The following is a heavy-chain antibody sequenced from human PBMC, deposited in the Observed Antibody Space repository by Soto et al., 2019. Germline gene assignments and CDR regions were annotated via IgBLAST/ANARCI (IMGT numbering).Heavy chain of an antibody. CDR2: ISYDGSNK. Sequence: GGSLRLSCASSGFTFSSYAMHWVRQAPGKGLEWVAVISYDGSNKYYADSVKGRFTISRDNSKNTLYLQMNSLRAEDTAVYYCARGARGLVDYYDSSGYSFDAFDIWGQGTMVTVSS. CDR3: ARGARGLVDYYDSSGYSFDAFDI. CDR1: GFTFSSYA. D-gene: IGHD3-22*01. J-gene: IGHJ3*02. V-gene: IGHV3-30-3*01.